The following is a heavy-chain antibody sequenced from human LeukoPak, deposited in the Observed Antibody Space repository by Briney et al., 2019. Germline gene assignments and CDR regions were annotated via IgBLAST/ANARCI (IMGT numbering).Heavy chain of an antibody. Sequence: PSETLSLTCTVSGGSISSSSYYWGWIRQSPGQGLEWIGSIYSSGSTYSNPSLKSRVTISIDTSKNQLSLRMSSVTAADTALYFCASNEWSGYYFDYWGQGTLVTVSS. V-gene: IGHV4-39*01. CDR2: IYSSGST. CDR1: GGSISSSSYY. CDR3: ASNEWSGYYFDY. J-gene: IGHJ4*02. D-gene: IGHD3-3*01.